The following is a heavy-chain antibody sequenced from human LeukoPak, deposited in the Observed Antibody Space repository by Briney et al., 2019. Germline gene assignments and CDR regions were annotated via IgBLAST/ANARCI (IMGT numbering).Heavy chain of an antibody. CDR1: GYTFTGYY. CDR3: ARDGCSSTSCYGRPGVFDP. Sequence: GASVKVSCKASGYTFTGYYMHWVRQAPGQGLEWMGWINPNSGGTNYAQKLQGRVTMTTDTSTSTAYMELRSLRSDDTAVYYCARDGCSSTSCYGRPGVFDPWGQGTLVTVSS. D-gene: IGHD2-2*01. CDR2: INPNSGGT. V-gene: IGHV1-2*02. J-gene: IGHJ5*02.